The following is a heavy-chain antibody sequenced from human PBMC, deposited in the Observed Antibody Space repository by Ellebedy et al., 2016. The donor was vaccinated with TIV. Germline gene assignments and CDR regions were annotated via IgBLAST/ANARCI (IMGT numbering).Heavy chain of an antibody. CDR2: ISDDGEDK. Sequence: GGSLRLXXAASRFMVRPYAIHWVRQAPGKGLEWVAVISDDGEDKDHADSVKGRFTISRDNSKIRVYLQMNSLRLEDTAVYYCAKVRSSEFYNKYDMDVWGQGTTVTVSS. J-gene: IGHJ6*02. CDR3: AKVRSSEFYNKYDMDV. D-gene: IGHD3-10*01. CDR1: RFMVRPYA. V-gene: IGHV3-30*18.